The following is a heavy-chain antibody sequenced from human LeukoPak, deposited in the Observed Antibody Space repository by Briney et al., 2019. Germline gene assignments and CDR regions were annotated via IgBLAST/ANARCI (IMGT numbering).Heavy chain of an antibody. CDR1: GFTFRSYA. CDR3: AKDSRYYYDSSGYYYNSFFDY. J-gene: IGHJ4*02. V-gene: IGHV3-23*01. D-gene: IGHD3-22*01. CDR2: ISDSGVTT. Sequence: GGSLRLSCAVSGFTFRSYAMSWVRQAPGKGLEWVSVISDSGVTTYYAESVRGRFTISRDNSKNTLYLQMNSLRAEDTAVYYCAKDSRYYYDSSGYYYNSFFDYWGQGTLVTVSS.